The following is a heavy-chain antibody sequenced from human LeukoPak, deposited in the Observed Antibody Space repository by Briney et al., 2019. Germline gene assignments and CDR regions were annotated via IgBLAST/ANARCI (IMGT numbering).Heavy chain of an antibody. CDR1: GFTFSSYS. CDR3: VRDSWHSNSWTSFQY. D-gene: IGHD6-13*01. J-gene: IGHJ1*01. Sequence: PGGSLRLSCAASGFTFSSYSMNWVRQAPGKGLEWVSYISSSSSTIYYADSVKGRFTISRDNSKNTLFLQMNSLRAEDTAVYYCVRDSWHSNSWTSFQYWGQGTLVIVSS. CDR2: ISSSSSTI. V-gene: IGHV3-48*01.